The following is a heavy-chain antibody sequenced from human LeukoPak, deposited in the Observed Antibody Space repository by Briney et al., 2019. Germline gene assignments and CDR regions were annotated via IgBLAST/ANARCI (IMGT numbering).Heavy chain of an antibody. V-gene: IGHV1-69*05. CDR3: ARGYVGATEYWFDP. CDR1: GGTFSSYA. CDR2: IIPIFGTA. D-gene: IGHD1-26*01. Sequence: GASVKVSCKASGGTFSSYAISWVRQAPGQGLEWMGGIIPIFGTANYAQKFQGRVTITTDEATSTAYMELSSLRSEDTAVYYCARGYVGATEYWFDPWGQGTLVTVSS. J-gene: IGHJ5*02.